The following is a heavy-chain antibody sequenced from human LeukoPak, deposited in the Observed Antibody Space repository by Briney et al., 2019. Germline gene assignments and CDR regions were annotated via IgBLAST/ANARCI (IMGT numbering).Heavy chain of an antibody. D-gene: IGHD6-19*01. CDR1: GFTFSSYG. V-gene: IGHV3-33*01. CDR2: IWYDGSNK. CDR3: ASAVSSGWSYFDY. Sequence: GGSLRLSCAASGFTFSSYGMHWVRQAPGKGLEWVAVIWYDGSNKYYADSVKGRFTISRDNSKNTLYLQMNSLRAEDTAVYYCASAVSSGWSYFDYWGQGTRVTVSS. J-gene: IGHJ4*02.